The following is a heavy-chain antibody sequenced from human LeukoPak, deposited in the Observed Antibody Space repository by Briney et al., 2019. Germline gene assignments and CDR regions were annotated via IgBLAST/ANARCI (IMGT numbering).Heavy chain of an antibody. CDR1: GFTFSIYE. Sequence: GGSLRLSCAASGFTFSIYEMNWVRQAPGKGLEWVSYISSSGNTIYYADSVKGRFTISRDNAKNSLYLQMNSLRAEDTAVYYCVRVGYCSGGGCQGRDWFDPWGQGTLVTVSS. D-gene: IGHD2-15*01. V-gene: IGHV3-48*03. CDR2: ISSSGNTI. J-gene: IGHJ5*02. CDR3: VRVGYCSGGGCQGRDWFDP.